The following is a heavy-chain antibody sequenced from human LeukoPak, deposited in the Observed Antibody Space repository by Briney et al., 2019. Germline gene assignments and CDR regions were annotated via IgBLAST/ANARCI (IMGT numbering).Heavy chain of an antibody. J-gene: IGHJ4*02. V-gene: IGHV4-59*11. CDR3: VTIKRGDIYGYFDF. CDR2: LYDSVRT. CDR1: GGSISSHY. D-gene: IGHD5-18*01. Sequence: SETLSLTCTVSGGSISSHYWSWLRQPPGKGLEWIAYLYDSVRTKDNPSLKGRVTLSADTSKNQHSLRLSSVTAADTAVYYCVTIKRGDIYGYFDFWGQGILVTVSS.